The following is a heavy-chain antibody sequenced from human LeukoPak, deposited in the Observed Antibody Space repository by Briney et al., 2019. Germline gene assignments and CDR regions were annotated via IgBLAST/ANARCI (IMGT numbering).Heavy chain of an antibody. J-gene: IGHJ5*02. CDR1: GYTFTSYG. D-gene: IGHD6-13*01. CDR2: MNPNTGNT. Sequence: ASVKVSCKASGYTFTSYGISWVRQASGQGFEWMGWMNPNTGNTGYAQKFQGRVTMTRDTSTSTAYMELRGLRSEDTAVYYCVRDGEGAGISVNYWFDPWGQGTLVTVSS. V-gene: IGHV1-8*02. CDR3: VRDGEGAGISVNYWFDP.